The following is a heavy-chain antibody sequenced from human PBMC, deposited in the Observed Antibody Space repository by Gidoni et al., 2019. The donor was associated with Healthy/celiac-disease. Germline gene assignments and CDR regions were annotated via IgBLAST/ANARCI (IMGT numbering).Heavy chain of an antibody. CDR2: IYHSGST. Sequence: QVQLQESGPGLVKPSETLSLTCPVSGYSISSGYYWGWIRQPPGKGLEWIGSIYHSGSTYYNPSLKSRVTISVDTSKNQFSLKLSSVTAADTAVYYCARGIGSNPTGFDPWGQGTLVTVSS. CDR3: ARGIGSNPTGFDP. J-gene: IGHJ5*02. D-gene: IGHD3-10*01. V-gene: IGHV4-38-2*02. CDR1: GYSISSGYY.